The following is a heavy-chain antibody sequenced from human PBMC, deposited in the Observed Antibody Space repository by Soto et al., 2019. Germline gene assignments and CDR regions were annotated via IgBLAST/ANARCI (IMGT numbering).Heavy chain of an antibody. CDR1: GGTFSSYT. CDR3: ARASRSYYYGMDV. J-gene: IGHJ6*02. V-gene: IGHV1-69*02. CDR2: IIPILGIA. Sequence: QVQLVQSGAEVKKPGSSVKVSCKASGGTFSSYTISWVRQAPGQGLEWMGRIIPILGIANYAQKFQGRVTXTXHXXTSTANMELSSLRSEDPAVYSCARASRSYYYGMDVWGQGTTVTVSS.